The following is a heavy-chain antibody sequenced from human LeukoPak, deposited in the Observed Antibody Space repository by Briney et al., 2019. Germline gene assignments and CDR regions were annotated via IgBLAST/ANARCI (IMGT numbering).Heavy chain of an antibody. V-gene: IGHV3-48*01. J-gene: IGHJ4*02. CDR1: GFTFNIYT. CDR3: AKCGAGYYYDSSGAGYYFDY. D-gene: IGHD3-22*01. Sequence: GGSLRLSCAASGFTFNIYTMNWVRQAPGRGLEWISYINTPSGTISYADSVKGRFTISRDNSKNTLYLQMNSLRAEDTAVYYCAKCGAGYYYDSSGAGYYFDYWGQGTLVTVSS. CDR2: INTPSGTI.